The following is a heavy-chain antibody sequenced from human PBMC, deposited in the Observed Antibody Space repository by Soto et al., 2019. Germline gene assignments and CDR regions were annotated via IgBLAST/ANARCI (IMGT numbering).Heavy chain of an antibody. J-gene: IGHJ6*02. CDR1: GGSLRSGYYY. CDR2: IYNTGRS. CDR3: ARTWHALEV. V-gene: IGHV4-31*03. Sequence: QVQLQESGPGLVTPSQTLSLTCSVSGGSLRSGYYYWSWIRQHPGKGLEWIGYIYNTGRSDYNPSLKGRVAISLATSKTQAALSLSSVTAADTAVYYCARTWHALEVWGQGTAVTVPS.